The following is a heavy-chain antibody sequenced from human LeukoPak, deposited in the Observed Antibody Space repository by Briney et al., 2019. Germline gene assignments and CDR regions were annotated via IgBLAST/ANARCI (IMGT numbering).Heavy chain of an antibody. Sequence: GGSLRLSCAASAFTFSSYAMNWVRQAPGKGLEWISYISGRSSTIYYADSVRGRFTISRDNAKNSMYLQMNSLRAEDTAVYYCARDRLTSGSYFFDYWGQGTLVTVSS. CDR1: AFTFSSYA. J-gene: IGHJ4*02. CDR2: ISGRSSTI. CDR3: ARDRLTSGSYFFDY. D-gene: IGHD1-26*01. V-gene: IGHV3-48*01.